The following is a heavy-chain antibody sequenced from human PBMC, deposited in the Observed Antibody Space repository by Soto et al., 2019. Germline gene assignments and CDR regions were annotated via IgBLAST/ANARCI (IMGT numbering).Heavy chain of an antibody. CDR2: IHHSGAT. CDR3: ARAGVATIYPGNNWFDP. J-gene: IGHJ5*02. CDR1: GDSITGDNW. Sequence: PSETLSLTCAVSGDSITGDNWWSWVRQHPGKGLEWIGEIHHSGATNYNPSLKSRVTISVDTSKNQFSLNLSSVTAADTAMYYCARAGVATIYPGNNWFDPWGQGTLVIVSS. D-gene: IGHD5-12*01. V-gene: IGHV4-4*02.